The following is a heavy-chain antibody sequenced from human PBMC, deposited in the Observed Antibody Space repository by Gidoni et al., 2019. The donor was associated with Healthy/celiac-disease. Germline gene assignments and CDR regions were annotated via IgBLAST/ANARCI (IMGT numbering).Heavy chain of an antibody. CDR3: TTDLMIVAVGYFQH. CDR2: IKSKTDGGTT. CDR1: GFTFSNAW. V-gene: IGHV3-15*01. D-gene: IGHD3-22*01. Sequence: EVQLVESGGGLVKPGGSLRLSCAASGFTFSNAWMSWVRQAPGKGLEWVGRIKSKTDGGTTDYAAPVKGRFTISRDDSKNTLYLQMNSLKTEDTAVYYCTTDLMIVAVGYFQHWGQGTLVTVSS. J-gene: IGHJ1*01.